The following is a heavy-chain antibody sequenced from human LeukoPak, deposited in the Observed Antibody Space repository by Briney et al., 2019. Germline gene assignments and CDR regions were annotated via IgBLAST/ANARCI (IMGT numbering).Heavy chain of an antibody. CDR3: ARSPITMVRGVLVDFDY. CDR2: INAGNGNT. D-gene: IGHD3-10*01. CDR1: GYTSTSYA. J-gene: IGHJ4*02. Sequence: ASVKVSCKASGYTSTSYAMHWVRQAPGQRLEWMGWINAGNGNTKYSQKFQGRVTITRDTSASTAYMELSSLRSEDTAVYYCARSPITMVRGVLVDFDYWGQGTLVTVSS. V-gene: IGHV1-3*01.